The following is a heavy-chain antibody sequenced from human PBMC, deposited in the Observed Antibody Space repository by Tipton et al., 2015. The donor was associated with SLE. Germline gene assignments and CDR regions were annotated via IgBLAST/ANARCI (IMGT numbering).Heavy chain of an antibody. J-gene: IGHJ4*02. D-gene: IGHD3-16*02. CDR1: GFTFSSYG. CDR2: ISDDGTKQ. V-gene: IGHV3-30*03. CDR3: TRLSLGLLEDC. Sequence: SLRLSCAASGFTFSSYGMHWVRQAQGKGPEWLAIISDDGTKQYYADSVKGRFTISRDNSENTLYLQMNSLRPDDTAVFYCTRLSLGLLEDCWGQGTLVTVSS.